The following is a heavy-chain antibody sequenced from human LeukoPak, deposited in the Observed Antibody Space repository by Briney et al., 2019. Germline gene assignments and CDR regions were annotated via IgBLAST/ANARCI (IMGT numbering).Heavy chain of an antibody. CDR2: ISSSSSNI. D-gene: IGHD6-13*01. V-gene: IGHV3-48*02. Sequence: GGSLRLSCAASGFTFSSYSMNWVRQAPGRGLEWVSYISSSSSNIYFADSVKGRFTISRDNAKYSLYLQMNSLRDEDTAVYYCAREGAAAGGMDYWGQGTLVSVSS. CDR3: AREGAAAGGMDY. CDR1: GFTFSSYS. J-gene: IGHJ4*02.